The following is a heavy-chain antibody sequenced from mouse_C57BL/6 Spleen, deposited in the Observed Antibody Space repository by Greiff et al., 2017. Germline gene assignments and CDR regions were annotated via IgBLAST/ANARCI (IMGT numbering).Heavy chain of an antibody. D-gene: IGHD2-10*01. V-gene: IGHV5-4*03. J-gene: IGHJ4*01. CDR3: AKPFYDSYAMDY. CDR1: GFTFSSYA. CDR2: ISDGGSYT. Sequence: EVNVVESGGGLVKPGGSLKLSCAASGFTFSSYAMSWVRQTPEKRLEWVATISDGGSYTYYPDNVKGRFTISRDNAKNNLYLQMSHLKSEDTAMYYGAKPFYDSYAMDYWGQGTSVTVSS.